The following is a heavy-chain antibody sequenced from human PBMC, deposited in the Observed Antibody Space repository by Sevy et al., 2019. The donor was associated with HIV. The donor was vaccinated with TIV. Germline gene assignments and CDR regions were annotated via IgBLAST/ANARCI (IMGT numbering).Heavy chain of an antibody. CDR1: GFSFNIYA. V-gene: IGHV3-23*01. CDR2: IGGSGVDT. CDR3: AKAGSDYVWETYRFFDY. J-gene: IGHJ4*02. Sequence: GGSLRLSCAASGFSFNIYAMSWVRQGSGKGLEWVAGIGGSGVDTHYADSVKGRFTISRDNSKNTLYLQMSNLRAEDTAVYYCAKAGSDYVWETYRFFDYWSQGTLVTVSS. D-gene: IGHD3-16*02.